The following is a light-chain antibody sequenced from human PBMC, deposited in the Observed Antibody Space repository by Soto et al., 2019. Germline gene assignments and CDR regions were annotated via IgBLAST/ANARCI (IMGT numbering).Light chain of an antibody. V-gene: IGKV3D-15*01. CDR1: QSASTN. CDR2: GVY. CDR3: QQYENRPYT. J-gene: IGKJ3*01. Sequence: EIVMTQSPATLSVSPGQGATLSCRASQSASTNLAWYQQKPGQAPRLLIYGVYTRASGIPDRFSGRGSGTGFTLTISRLEPEDNATYYCQQYENRPYTFGPGTKVDIK.